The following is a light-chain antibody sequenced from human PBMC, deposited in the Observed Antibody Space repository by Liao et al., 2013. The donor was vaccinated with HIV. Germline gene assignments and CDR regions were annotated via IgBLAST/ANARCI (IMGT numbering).Light chain of an antibody. J-gene: IGLJ1*01. CDR3: QAWDTTLYV. V-gene: IGLV3-21*01. CDR1: NIGSNS. CDR2: YDN. Sequence: SYVLTQPPSVSVAPGKTATITCGGNNIGSNSVHWYQQRPGQAPVLVIYYDNDRPSGIPERFSASNSGDTATLIISGTQAVDEADYFCQAWDTTLYVFGTGTKVTVL.